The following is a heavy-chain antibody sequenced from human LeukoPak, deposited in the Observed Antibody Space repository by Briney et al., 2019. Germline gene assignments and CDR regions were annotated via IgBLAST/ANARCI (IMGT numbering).Heavy chain of an antibody. CDR1: GYTFTNYG. V-gene: IGHV1-46*01. CDR3: ARDTLGLTGTDY. CDR2: INPSGSST. J-gene: IGHJ4*02. Sequence: ASVKVSCKASGYTFTNYGISWVRQAPGQGLEWMGIINPSGSSTSYAQKFQGRVTMTRDMSTSTVYMELSSLRSEDTAVYYCARDTLGLTGTDYWGQGTLVTVSS. D-gene: IGHD1-20*01.